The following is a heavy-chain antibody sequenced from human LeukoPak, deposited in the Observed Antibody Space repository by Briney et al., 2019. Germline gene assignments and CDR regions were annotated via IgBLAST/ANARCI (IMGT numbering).Heavy chain of an antibody. CDR2: IYYSGST. J-gene: IGHJ4*02. D-gene: IGHD6-19*01. V-gene: IGHV4-59*08. CDR1: GGSISSYY. Sequence: PSETLSLTCTVSGGSISSYYWSWLRQPPGKGLEWIGYIYYSGSTNYNPSLKSRVTISVDTFKNQFSLKLSSVTAADTAVYYCARHGVAVAGTRGEFDYWGQGTLVTVSS. CDR3: ARHGVAVAGTRGEFDY.